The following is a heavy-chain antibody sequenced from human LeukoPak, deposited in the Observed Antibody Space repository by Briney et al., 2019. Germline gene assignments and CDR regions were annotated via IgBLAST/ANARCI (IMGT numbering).Heavy chain of an antibody. Sequence: PGGSLRLSCAASGFTVSSNYMSWVRQAPGKGLEWVSVIHTDGSTYYADSVKGRFTISRDNSKNTVYLQMSSLRADDTAVYYCARDIDCSGDSCPFDYWGQGTPVTVSS. D-gene: IGHD2-15*01. CDR1: GFTVSSNY. CDR2: IHTDGST. V-gene: IGHV3-53*01. J-gene: IGHJ4*02. CDR3: ARDIDCSGDSCPFDY.